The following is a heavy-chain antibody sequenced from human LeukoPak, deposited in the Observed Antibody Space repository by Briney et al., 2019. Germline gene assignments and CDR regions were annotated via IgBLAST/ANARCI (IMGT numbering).Heavy chain of an antibody. J-gene: IGHJ4*02. CDR3: AKEYSGYDFFDY. V-gene: IGHV3-30*18. Sequence: GRSLRLSCAASGFTFSSYGMHWVRQAPGKGLEWVAVISYDGSNKYYADSVKGRFTISRDNSKNTLYLQMNSLRAEGTAVYYCAKEYSGYDFFDYWGQGTLVTVSS. D-gene: IGHD5-12*01. CDR2: ISYDGSNK. CDR1: GFTFSSYG.